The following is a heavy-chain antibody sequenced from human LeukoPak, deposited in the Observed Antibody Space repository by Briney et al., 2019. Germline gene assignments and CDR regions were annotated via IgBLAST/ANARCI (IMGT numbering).Heavy chain of an antibody. CDR2: IYTSGST. J-gene: IGHJ4*02. CDR3: ARVSRGYYDSSGYIDY. CDR1: GGSISSYY. D-gene: IGHD3-22*01. V-gene: IGHV4-4*07. Sequence: SETLSLTCTVSGGSISSYYWSWIRQPDGKGLEWIGRIYTSGSTNYNPSLKSRVTMSVDTSKNQFSLKLSSVTAADTAVYYCARVSRGYYDSSGYIDYWGQGTLVTVSS.